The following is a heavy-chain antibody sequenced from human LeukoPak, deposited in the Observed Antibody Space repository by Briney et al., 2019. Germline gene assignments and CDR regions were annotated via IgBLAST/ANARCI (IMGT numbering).Heavy chain of an antibody. J-gene: IGHJ4*02. CDR3: ATAAGAAAGTGIDY. V-gene: IGHV1-18*01. CDR1: GYTFTSYG. CDR2: ISAYNGNT. D-gene: IGHD6-13*01. Sequence: GASVKVSCKASGYTFTSYGISWVRQAPGQGLEWMGWISAYNGNTNYAQKLQGRVTMTTDTSTSTAYMGLRSLRSDDTAVYYCATAAGAAAGTGIDYWGQGTLVTVSS.